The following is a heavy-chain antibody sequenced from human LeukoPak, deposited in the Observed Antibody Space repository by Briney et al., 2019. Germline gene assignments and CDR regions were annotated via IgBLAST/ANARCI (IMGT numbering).Heavy chain of an antibody. V-gene: IGHV4-59*01. CDR2: IYYSGST. CDR1: GGSISSYY. CDR3: ARDSPHYSSGWFDY. Sequence: PSETLSLTCTVSGGSISSYYWSWIRQPPGKGLEWIGYIYYSGSTNYNPSLKSRVTISVDTSKNQFSLKLSSVTAADTAVYYCARDSPHYSSGWFDYWGQGTLVTVSS. D-gene: IGHD6-25*01. J-gene: IGHJ4*02.